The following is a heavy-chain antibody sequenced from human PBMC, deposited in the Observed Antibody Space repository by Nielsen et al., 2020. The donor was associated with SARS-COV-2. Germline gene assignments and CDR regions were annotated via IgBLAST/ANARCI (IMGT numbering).Heavy chain of an antibody. CDR1: GYTFTGHY. J-gene: IGHJ5*02. Sequence: ASVKVSCKASGYTFTGHYMHWMRQAPGQGPEWMGRVNPNSGATNYAQKFQGRVTLTRDTSISTTYMELNRLTSDDTAVYYCARVRSSSGIWFDPWGQGTLVVVSS. D-gene: IGHD3-10*01. V-gene: IGHV1-2*06. CDR2: VNPNSGAT. CDR3: ARVRSSSGIWFDP.